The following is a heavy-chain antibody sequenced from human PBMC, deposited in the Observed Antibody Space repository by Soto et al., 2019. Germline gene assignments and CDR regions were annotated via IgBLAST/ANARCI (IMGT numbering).Heavy chain of an antibody. D-gene: IGHD4-17*01. CDR3: ASKPFDYGGDYSDY. J-gene: IGHJ4*02. CDR2: IIPIFGTA. CDR1: GGTFSSYA. Sequence: SVKVSCKASGGTFSSYAISWVRQAPGQGLEWMGGIIPIFGTANYAQKFQGRVTITADESTSTAYMELSSLRSEDTAVYYCASKPFDYGGDYSDYWGQGTLVTVSS. V-gene: IGHV1-69*13.